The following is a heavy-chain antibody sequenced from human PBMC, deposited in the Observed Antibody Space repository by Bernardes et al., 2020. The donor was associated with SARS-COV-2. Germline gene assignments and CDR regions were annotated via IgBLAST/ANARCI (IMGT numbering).Heavy chain of an antibody. J-gene: IGHJ4*02. Sequence: SETLSLTCAVYGESFSGYQWTWRRQRPGKGLERIGEINQSVSTNYNSSLKSRVTLSVDTSKNQFSLNLSSLTAADTAVYYCAGGRNSVNLLLVVIGFTGYFDSLGQASLVTASS. D-gene: IGHD2-8*02. CDR2: INQSVST. V-gene: IGHV4-34*01. CDR3: AGGRNSVNLLLVVIGFTGYFDS. CDR1: GESFSGYQ.